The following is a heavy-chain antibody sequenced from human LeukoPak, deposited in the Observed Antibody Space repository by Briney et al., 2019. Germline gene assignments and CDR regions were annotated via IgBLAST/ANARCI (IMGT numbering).Heavy chain of an antibody. CDR2: MNSDARNT. CDR3: ASGIGVGDSFDI. CDR1: GFTFSSYW. V-gene: IGHV3-74*01. Sequence: PGGSLRLSCAASGFTFSSYWMYWVRQAPGKGLVWVSRMNSDARNTNYADSVQGRFTISRDNAKNTLYLQMNSLRVEDTAVYYCASGIGVGDSFDIWGQGTMVTVSS. J-gene: IGHJ3*02. D-gene: IGHD3-3*01.